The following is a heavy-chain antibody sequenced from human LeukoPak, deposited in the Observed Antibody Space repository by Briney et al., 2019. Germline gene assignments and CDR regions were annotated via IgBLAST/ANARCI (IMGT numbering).Heavy chain of an antibody. CDR3: ARATYYDFWSGYYTGDYYYYGMDV. J-gene: IGHJ6*02. Sequence: MAGGSLRLSCAASGFTFSDYYMSWIRQAPGKGLEWVSYISSSGSTIYYADSVKGRFTISRDNAKNSLYLQMNSLRAEDTAVYYCARATYYDFWSGYYTGDYYYYGMDVWGQGTTVTVSS. CDR2: ISSSGSTI. V-gene: IGHV3-11*04. CDR1: GFTFSDYY. D-gene: IGHD3-3*01.